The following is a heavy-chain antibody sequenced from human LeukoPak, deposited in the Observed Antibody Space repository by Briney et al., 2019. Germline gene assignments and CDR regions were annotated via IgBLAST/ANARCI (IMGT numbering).Heavy chain of an antibody. CDR1: GGSFSGYY. D-gene: IGHD1-7*01. CDR2: INHSGST. J-gene: IGHJ4*02. CDR3: ARVVNYRGDDY. Sequence: PSETLSLTCAVYGGSFSGYYWSWIPQPPGKGLEWIGEINHSGSTNYNPSLKSRVTISVDTSKNQFSLKLSSVTAADTAVYYCARVVNYRGDDYWGQGTLVTVSS. V-gene: IGHV4-34*01.